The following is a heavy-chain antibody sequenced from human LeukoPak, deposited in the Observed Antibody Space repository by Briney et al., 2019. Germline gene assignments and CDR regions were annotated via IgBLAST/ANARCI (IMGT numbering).Heavy chain of an antibody. Sequence: GGSLRLSCAASGFTFYDYAMHWVRHAPGKGLEWVSGISWNSGSIGYADSVKGRFTISRDNSKNTLYLQMNSLRAEDTAVYYCAKRGLGDREAFDIWGQGTMVTASS. CDR2: ISWNSGSI. CDR3: AKRGLGDREAFDI. V-gene: IGHV3-9*01. D-gene: IGHD2-21*02. CDR1: GFTFYDYA. J-gene: IGHJ3*02.